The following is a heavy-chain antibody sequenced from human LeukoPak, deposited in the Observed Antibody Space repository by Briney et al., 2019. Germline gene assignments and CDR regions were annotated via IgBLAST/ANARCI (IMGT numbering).Heavy chain of an antibody. Sequence: GGSLRLSCAASGFTFSSYGMHWVRQAPGKGLEWVAVIRYDGSNKYYADSVKGRFTISRDNSKNTLYLQMNSLRAEDTAVYYCARDGVGVRGNWYYYGMDVWGQGTTVTVSS. CDR2: IRYDGSNK. D-gene: IGHD3-10*01. CDR3: ARDGVGVRGNWYYYGMDV. J-gene: IGHJ6*02. V-gene: IGHV3-33*01. CDR1: GFTFSSYG.